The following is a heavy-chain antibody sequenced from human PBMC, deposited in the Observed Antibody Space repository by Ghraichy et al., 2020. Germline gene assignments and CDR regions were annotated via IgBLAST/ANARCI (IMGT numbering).Heavy chain of an antibody. CDR2: INQDGSKV. D-gene: IGHD1-1*01. V-gene: IGHV3-7*01. Sequence: GGSLRLSCEASGFTFSSYWMHWVRKAQGKELEWVANINQDGSKVYYVDSVKGRFTISRDNTKNSLYLQMNSLRAEDTAVYYCARALGGGYEHWGQGTLVTVSS. J-gene: IGHJ1*01. CDR3: ARALGGGYEH. CDR1: GFTFSSYW.